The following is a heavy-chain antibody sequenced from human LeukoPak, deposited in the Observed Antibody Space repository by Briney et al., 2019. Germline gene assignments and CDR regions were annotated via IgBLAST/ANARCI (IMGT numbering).Heavy chain of an antibody. Sequence: PSETLSLTCTVSGGSISSSSYYWGWIRQPPGKGLEWIGSIYYSGSTYYNPSLKSRVTISVDTSKNQFSLKLSSVTAADTAVYYCARDLYPSKNYYYYYYMDVWGKGTTVTVSS. CDR2: IYYSGST. V-gene: IGHV4-39*07. CDR1: GGSISSSSYY. CDR3: ARDLYPSKNYYYYYYMDV. D-gene: IGHD2/OR15-2a*01. J-gene: IGHJ6*03.